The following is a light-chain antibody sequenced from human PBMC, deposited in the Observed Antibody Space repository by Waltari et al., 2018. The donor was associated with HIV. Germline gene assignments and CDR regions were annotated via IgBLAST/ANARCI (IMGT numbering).Light chain of an antibody. CDR3: QQRINWPAFT. CDR1: QCVGSY. Sequence: EIVLPQSPATLSLPPGERATLSCGASQCVGSYLAWYQQKVGQAPRPLIYDVSNRATGIPARFGGSGSGTDFTLTISSLEPEDFAVYYCQQRINWPAFTFGPGTTVDMK. CDR2: DVS. V-gene: IGKV3-11*01. J-gene: IGKJ3*01.